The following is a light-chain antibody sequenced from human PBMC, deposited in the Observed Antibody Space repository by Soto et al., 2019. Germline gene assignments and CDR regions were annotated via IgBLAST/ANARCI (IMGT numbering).Light chain of an antibody. CDR1: SSDVGGYNY. V-gene: IGLV2-14*01. CDR3: GSYTSTSTYV. J-gene: IGLJ1*01. CDR2: EVS. Sequence: QSVLTQPASVSGSPGQSITISCTGTSSDVGGYNYVSWYQQHPGKAPKLMIYEVSNRPSGVSSRFSGSKSGITASLTISGLQAEDEADYYCGSYTSTSTYVFGTGTKVTVL.